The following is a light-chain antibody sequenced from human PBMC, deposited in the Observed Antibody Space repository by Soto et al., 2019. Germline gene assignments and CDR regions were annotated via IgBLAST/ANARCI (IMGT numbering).Light chain of an antibody. J-gene: IGKJ5*01. CDR3: QQFDDSVT. Sequence: EIVLTQSPGTLSLSPGERATLSCRASHSVSRTCLAWYQQKPGQAPRLLMYGASDRATGNPGRFSGSGSGTDFTLTISGLEPEDSAVYYCQQFDDSVTFGQGTRLEIK. V-gene: IGKV3-20*01. CDR1: HSVSRTC. CDR2: GAS.